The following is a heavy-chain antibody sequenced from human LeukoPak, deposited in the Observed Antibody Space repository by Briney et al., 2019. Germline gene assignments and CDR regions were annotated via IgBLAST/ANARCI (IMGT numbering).Heavy chain of an antibody. J-gene: IGHJ6*02. D-gene: IGHD2-15*01. Sequence: GESLKIYCHGSGYSFTSYLIGWVRQLPGKGLELMGIIYPGDSDTRYSPSFQGQVTISGDKSISTAYLQWSSLKASDTAMYYCARIPLAGMDVWGQGTTVTVSS. CDR1: GYSFTSYL. V-gene: IGHV5-51*01. CDR3: ARIPLAGMDV. CDR2: IYPGDSDT.